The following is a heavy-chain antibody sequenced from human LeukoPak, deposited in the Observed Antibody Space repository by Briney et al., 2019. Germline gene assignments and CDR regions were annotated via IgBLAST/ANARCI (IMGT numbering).Heavy chain of an antibody. J-gene: IGHJ6*02. V-gene: IGHV4-31*03. CDR3: ARGRTTGNYYYFYGMDV. D-gene: IGHD4-17*01. Sequence: SETLSLTCTVSGGSVSSGGYYWSWLRQHPGKGLEGIGEIYYSGSNYVNPSLKRRVTISLDTSKNQFSLKLSSVTAADTAVYYCARGRTTGNYYYFYGMDVWGQGTTVTVSS. CDR1: GGSVSSGGYY. CDR2: IYYSGSN.